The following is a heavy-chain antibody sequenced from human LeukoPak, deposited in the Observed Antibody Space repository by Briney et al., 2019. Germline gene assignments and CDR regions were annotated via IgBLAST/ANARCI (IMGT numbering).Heavy chain of an antibody. CDR3: ARGAGYNYPYYFDY. J-gene: IGHJ4*02. D-gene: IGHD5-24*01. V-gene: IGHV3-53*01. CDR1: GFTVSSNY. CDR2: IYGGGNI. Sequence: PGGSLRLSCAASGFTVSSNYMNWVRQVPGKGLEWVSVIYGGGNIYYADSVKGRFTISRDNSKNTLYLQMNSLRAEDTAVYYCARGAGYNYPYYFDYWGQGTLVTVSS.